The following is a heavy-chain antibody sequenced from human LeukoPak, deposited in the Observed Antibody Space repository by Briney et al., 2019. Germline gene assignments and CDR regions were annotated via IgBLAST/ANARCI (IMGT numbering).Heavy chain of an antibody. CDR2: ISAYNGNT. V-gene: IGHV1-18*01. J-gene: IGHJ5*02. CDR1: GYTFTSYG. Sequence: ASVKVSCKASGYTFTSYGISWVRQAPGQGLEWMGWISAYNGNTNYAQKLQGRVTMTTDTFASTAYMELRSLRSDDTAVYYCARETLRIAAGSFDPWGQGTLVTVSS. CDR3: ARETLRIAAGSFDP. D-gene: IGHD6-13*01.